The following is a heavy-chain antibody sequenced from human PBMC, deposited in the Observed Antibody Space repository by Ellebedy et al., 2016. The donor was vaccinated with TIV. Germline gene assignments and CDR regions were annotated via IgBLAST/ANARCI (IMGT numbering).Heavy chain of an antibody. J-gene: IGHJ4*02. CDR1: GSTFSNYK. CDR3: ARGSYGFDF. V-gene: IGHV3-21*01. D-gene: IGHD5-18*01. CDR2: ISTSRIFI. Sequence: PGGSLRPSCAPSGSTFSNYKMNWVRQAPGKGLEWASSISTSRIFIYYADSVKGRLTISRDNAKNSLYLQMNSLRAEDTAVYYCARGSYGFDFWGQGTLVTVSS.